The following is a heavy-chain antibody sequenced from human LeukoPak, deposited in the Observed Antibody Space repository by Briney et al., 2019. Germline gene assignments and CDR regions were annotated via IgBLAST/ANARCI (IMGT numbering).Heavy chain of an antibody. J-gene: IGHJ5*02. CDR1: GFTFSDAW. Sequence: GGSLRLSCAASGFTFSDAWMSWVRQAPGKGLEWVGRINSKAEGGTTDYAAPVQGRFTISRDESKNTLYLQMNSLKTEDTAVYYCSSNCFDPWGQGTLVTVS. V-gene: IGHV3-15*01. CDR2: INSKAEGGTT. CDR3: SSNCFDP.